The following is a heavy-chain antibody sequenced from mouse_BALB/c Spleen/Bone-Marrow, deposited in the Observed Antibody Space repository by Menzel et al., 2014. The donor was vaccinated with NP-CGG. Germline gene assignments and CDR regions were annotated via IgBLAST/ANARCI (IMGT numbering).Heavy chain of an antibody. Sequence: VQLQQSGAELVKPGASVKLSCTASGFNFKDTYMHWVKQRPEQGLEWIGRIDPANGNTKYVPSFQGKPTITPETPSNTAYLQLSSLTSEDTAVYYCARWEYYAMDYWGQGTSVTVSS. D-gene: IGHD4-1*01. CDR2: IDPANGNT. CDR1: GFNFKDTY. J-gene: IGHJ4*01. V-gene: IGHV14-3*02. CDR3: ARWEYYAMDY.